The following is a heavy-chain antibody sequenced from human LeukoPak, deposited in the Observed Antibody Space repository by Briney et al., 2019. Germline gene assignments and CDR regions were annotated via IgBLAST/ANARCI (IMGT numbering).Heavy chain of an antibody. V-gene: IGHV3-11*01. CDR2: ISSGRGRSTI. D-gene: IGHD4-11*01. CDR1: GFTFSDYY. J-gene: IGHJ4*02. CDR3: ARTWMYSNYF. Sequence: PGGSLRLSCAASGFTFSDYYMSWIRQAPGKGLEWLSYISSGRGRSTIYYADSVKGRFSISRDNAKNILYLQINSLGAEDTAVYYCARTWMYSNYFRGQGTLVTVSS.